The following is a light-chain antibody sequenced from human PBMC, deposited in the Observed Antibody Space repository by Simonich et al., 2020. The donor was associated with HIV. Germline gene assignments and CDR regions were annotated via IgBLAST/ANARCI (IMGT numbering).Light chain of an antibody. Sequence: FMLTQPHSVSESPGKTVTISCTRSSGSIASNYVQWYQPRPGSAPTTVISEDNQRPSGVPDRFSGSIDSSSNSASLIISGLKTEDEADYYCQSYDSSNQGVFGGGTKLTVL. J-gene: IGLJ3*02. CDR3: QSYDSSNQGV. CDR2: EDN. CDR1: SGSIASNY. V-gene: IGLV6-57*03.